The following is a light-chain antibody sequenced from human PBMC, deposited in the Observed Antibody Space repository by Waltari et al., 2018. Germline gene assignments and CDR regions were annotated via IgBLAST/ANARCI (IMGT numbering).Light chain of an antibody. CDR2: DTS. J-gene: IGKJ4*01. Sequence: EIGLRQSPGTLSWSPGKRATLSCSASQSVSRYLAWYQQKPGLAPRLLIYDTSNRATGIPARFIGSGSGTDFSLTITSLESEDFAGYDCQQRADWPLTFGGGTKVEIK. CDR1: QSVSRY. V-gene: IGKV3-11*01. CDR3: QQRADWPLT.